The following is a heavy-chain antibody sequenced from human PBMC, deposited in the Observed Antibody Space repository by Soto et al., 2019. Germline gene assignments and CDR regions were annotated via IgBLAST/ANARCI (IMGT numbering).Heavy chain of an antibody. CDR3: AKDQRTPHYYDSSGDWYFDL. D-gene: IGHD3-22*01. Sequence: LRVSCAASGGTFISYGMHCVRQAPGKGLEWVAVISYDGNNKYYAESVKGRFNIPRDNSKNTLYLQMNSLRAEDTAVYYCAKDQRTPHYYDSSGDWYFDLWGRGTLVTVS. V-gene: IGHV3-30*18. CDR2: ISYDGNNK. CDR1: GGTFISYG. J-gene: IGHJ2*01.